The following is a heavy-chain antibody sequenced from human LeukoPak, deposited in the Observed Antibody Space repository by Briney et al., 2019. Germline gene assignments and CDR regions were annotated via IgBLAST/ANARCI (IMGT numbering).Heavy chain of an antibody. CDR1: GYSFTSYW. CDR2: IYPGDSDT. J-gene: IGHJ1*01. CDR3: ARWAYYDSSGSPEDFQH. Sequence: GESLKISCKGSGYSFTSYWIGWVRQMRGKGLEWMGIIYPGDSDTRYSPSFQGQVTISADKSISTAYLQWSSLKASDTAMYYCARWAYYDSSGSPEDFQHWGQGTLVTVSS. D-gene: IGHD3-22*01. V-gene: IGHV5-51*01.